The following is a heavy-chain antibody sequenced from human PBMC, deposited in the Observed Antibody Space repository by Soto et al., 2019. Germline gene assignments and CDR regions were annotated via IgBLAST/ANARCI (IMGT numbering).Heavy chain of an antibody. J-gene: IGHJ4*02. D-gene: IGHD2-15*01. CDR1: GFSVSSNY. V-gene: IGHV3-66*01. CDR3: AREGVVAASD. Sequence: EVQLVESGGGLVQPGGSLRLSCAASGFSVSSNYMSWVRQAPGKGLEWVSVIYSGGSTNYADSVKGRFTISRDNSKNTVYLQMNSLRADDRAVYNCAREGVVAASDWGQGTLVTVSS. CDR2: IYSGGST.